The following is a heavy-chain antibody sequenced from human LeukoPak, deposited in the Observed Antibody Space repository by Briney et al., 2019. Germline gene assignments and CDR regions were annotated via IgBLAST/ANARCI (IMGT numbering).Heavy chain of an antibody. CDR3: AKDRDGGNFYFDY. CDR2: IRSDGRAT. CDR1: GFTFRSFG. V-gene: IGHV3-30*02. Sequence: GGSLRLSCAASGFTFRSFGMHWVRQAPGKGLEWVSFIRSDGRATDYADSVKGRLTISRDNSRSTLYVQMNSLRDEDTAIYYCAKDRDGGNFYFDYWGQGILVTVSS. J-gene: IGHJ4*02. D-gene: IGHD4-23*01.